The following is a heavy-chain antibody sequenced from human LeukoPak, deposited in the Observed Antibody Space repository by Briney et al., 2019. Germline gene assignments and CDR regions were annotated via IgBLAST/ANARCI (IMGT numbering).Heavy chain of an antibody. CDR3: ASISSAKDAFDI. CDR2: MNPNSGNT. Sequence: GASVKVSCKASGYTFTSYDINWVRQAPGQGLEWMGWMNPNSGNTGYARKFQGRVTMTRNTSISTAYMELSSLRSEDTAVYYCASISSAKDAFDIWGQGTMVTVSS. V-gene: IGHV1-8*01. CDR1: GYTFTSYD. J-gene: IGHJ3*02.